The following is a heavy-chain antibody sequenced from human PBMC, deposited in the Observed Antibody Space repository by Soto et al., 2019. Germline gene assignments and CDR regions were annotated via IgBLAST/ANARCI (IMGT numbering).Heavy chain of an antibody. J-gene: IGHJ3*02. CDR3: VSHVGTGGYGAFEI. D-gene: IGHD3-16*01. Sequence: PSETMSLTCAASGGSVNDKRWWTWVRQTPGKGLEWIAETLRKGDTNVKAFLKSQVGISIDKSRIEVSLILTAVTAADTAVYYCVSHVGTGGYGAFEIWGQGTVVTVS. CDR1: GGSVNDKRW. CDR2: TLRKGDT. V-gene: IGHV4-4*02.